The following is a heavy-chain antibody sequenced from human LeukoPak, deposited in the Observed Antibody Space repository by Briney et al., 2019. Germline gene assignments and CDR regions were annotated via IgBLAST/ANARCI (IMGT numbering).Heavy chain of an antibody. CDR1: GGSFSGYY. CDR3: ATSGWYLLPGIY. Sequence: SETLSLTCAVYGGSFSGYYWSWIRQPPGKGLEWIGEINHGGSANYDPSLKRRLTISIDTSKNQFSLKLISVTAADTAVFYCATSGWYLLPGIYWGQGTLVTVSS. CDR2: INHGGSA. D-gene: IGHD6-19*01. V-gene: IGHV4-34*01. J-gene: IGHJ4*02.